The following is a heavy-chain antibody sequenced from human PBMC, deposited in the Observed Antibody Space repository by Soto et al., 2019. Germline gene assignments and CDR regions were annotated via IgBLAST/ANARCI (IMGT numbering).Heavy chain of an antibody. CDR2: IYYSGST. D-gene: IGHD5-18*01. CDR1: GGSISSGDYY. CDR3: ARVGYSYGELDP. V-gene: IGHV4-30-4*01. Sequence: SETLSFTCTVSGGSISSGDYYWSWIRQPPGKGLEWIGYIYYSGSTYYNPSLKSRVTISVDTSKNQFSLKLSSVTAADTAVYYCARVGYSYGELDPWGQGTLVTVYS. J-gene: IGHJ5*02.